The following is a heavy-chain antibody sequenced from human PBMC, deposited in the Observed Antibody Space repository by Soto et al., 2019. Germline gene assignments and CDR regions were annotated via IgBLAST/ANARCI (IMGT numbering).Heavy chain of an antibody. CDR3: AREVITVTPEINDAFDI. V-gene: IGHV4-31*03. CDR1: GGSISSDNYY. J-gene: IGHJ3*02. Sequence: QVQLQESGPGLVKPSQTLSLTCTVSGGSISSDNYYWSWIRQHPGKGLEWIGYIYYSGSTFYNPSPMSRVTISVDTSKNQFSLKLSSVTAADTAIYYCAREVITVTPEINDAFDIWGQGTMVTVSS. D-gene: IGHD4-17*01. CDR2: IYYSGST.